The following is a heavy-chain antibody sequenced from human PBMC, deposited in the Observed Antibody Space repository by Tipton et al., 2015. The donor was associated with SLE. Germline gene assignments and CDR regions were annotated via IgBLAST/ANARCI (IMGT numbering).Heavy chain of an antibody. V-gene: IGHV4-61*01. D-gene: IGHD3-3*01. CDR3: ARKNPYDFWSGYDAFDI. CDR2: IYYSGST. CDR1: GDSVTRTSYY. Sequence: LRLSCTVSGDSVTRTSYYWSWIRQPPGKGLEWIGYIYYSGSTNYNPSLKSRVTISVDTSKNQFSLKLSSVTAADTAVYYCARKNPYDFWSGYDAFDIWGQGTMVTVSS. J-gene: IGHJ3*02.